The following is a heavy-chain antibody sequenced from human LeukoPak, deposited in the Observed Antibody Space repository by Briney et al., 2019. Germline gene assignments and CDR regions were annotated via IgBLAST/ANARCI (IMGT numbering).Heavy chain of an antibody. Sequence: GGSLRLSCAASGFTFTTYAMTWVRQAPGKGLEWVSAISGSGGSTYYADSVKGRFTISRDNSKNTLYLQMNSLRAEDTAVYYCARDSSGPLYWGQGTLVTVSS. CDR1: GFTFTTYA. J-gene: IGHJ4*02. V-gene: IGHV3-23*01. D-gene: IGHD6-19*01. CDR2: ISGSGGST. CDR3: ARDSSGPLY.